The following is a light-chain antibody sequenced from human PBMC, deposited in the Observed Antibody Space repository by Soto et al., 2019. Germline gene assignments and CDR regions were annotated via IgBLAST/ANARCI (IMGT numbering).Light chain of an antibody. J-gene: IGKJ1*01. CDR1: QSVSSSY. V-gene: IGKV3D-20*02. Sequence: EVVLTQSPGTLSLSPGERATLSCSAIQSVSSSYLAWYQQKPGQAPRLLIYGASNRATGIPARFSGSGSGTDFTLTISSLEPEDFAVYYCQQRSNWPTWTFGQGTKVDI. CDR3: QQRSNWPTWT. CDR2: GAS.